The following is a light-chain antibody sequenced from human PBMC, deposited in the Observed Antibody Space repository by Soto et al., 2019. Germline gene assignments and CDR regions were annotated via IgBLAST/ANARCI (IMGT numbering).Light chain of an antibody. J-gene: IGLJ1*01. Sequence: QSVLTQPPSASGTPGQRVTISCSGSTSNIGTNFVYWYQQLPTTAPKLLIYMNNQRPSGVPDRFSASKSGTSASLAISGLRSEDEGTYYCATWDDRLNGYVFGSGTKLTVL. CDR3: ATWDDRLNGYV. CDR1: TSNIGTNF. CDR2: MNN. V-gene: IGLV1-47*01.